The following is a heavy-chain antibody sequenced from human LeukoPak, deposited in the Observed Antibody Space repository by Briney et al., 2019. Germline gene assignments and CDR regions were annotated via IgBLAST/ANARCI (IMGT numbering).Heavy chain of an antibody. Sequence: EGSLRLSCAASGFTFSSYSMNWVRQAPGKGLEWVSYISSSSSTIYYADSVKGRFTISRDNAKSSLYLQMNSLRAEDTAVYYCAKDSGSYSNSGNFDYWGQGTLVTVSS. CDR1: GFTFSSYS. J-gene: IGHJ4*02. D-gene: IGHD6-13*01. CDR2: ISSSSSTI. CDR3: AKDSGSYSNSGNFDY. V-gene: IGHV3-48*01.